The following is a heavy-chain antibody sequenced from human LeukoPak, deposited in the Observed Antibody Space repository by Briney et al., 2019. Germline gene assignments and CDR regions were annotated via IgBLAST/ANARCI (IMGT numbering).Heavy chain of an antibody. CDR2: ISSSSSYI. CDR1: GFTFSSYS. Sequence: GGSLRLSCAASGFTFSSYSMNWVRQAPGKGLEWVSSISSSSSYIYYADSVKGRFTISRDNSKSTLYLQMNSLRAEDTAVYYCAKDDASITIFGVVDYYYMDVWGKGTTVTVSS. CDR3: AKDDASITIFGVVDYYYMDV. J-gene: IGHJ6*03. D-gene: IGHD3-3*01. V-gene: IGHV3-21*01.